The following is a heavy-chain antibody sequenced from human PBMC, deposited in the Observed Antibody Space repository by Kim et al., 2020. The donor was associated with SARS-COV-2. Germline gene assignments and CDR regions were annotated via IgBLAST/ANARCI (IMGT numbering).Heavy chain of an antibody. CDR3: ARGLSDCSSTSCYYFDY. V-gene: IGHV4-34*01. CDR1: GGSFSGYY. J-gene: IGHJ4*02. D-gene: IGHD2-2*01. CDR2: INHSGST. Sequence: SETLSLTCAVYGGSFSGYYWSWIRQPPGKGLEWIGEINHSGSTNYNPSLKSRVTISVDTSKNQFSLKLSSVTAADTAVYYCARGLSDCSSTSCYYFDYWGQGTMVTVSS.